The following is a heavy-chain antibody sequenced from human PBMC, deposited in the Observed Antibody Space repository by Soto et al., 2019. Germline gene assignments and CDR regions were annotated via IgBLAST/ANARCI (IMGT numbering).Heavy chain of an antibody. Sequence: TLSLTCAVSGGSISSGGYSWSWIRQPPGKGLEWIGYIYYSGSTYYNPSLKSRVTISVDTSKNQFSLKLSSVTAADTAVYYCARDRDSSGYLFDYWGQGTLVTVSS. CDR1: GGSISSGGYS. V-gene: IGHV4-31*11. J-gene: IGHJ4*02. CDR2: IYYSGST. D-gene: IGHD3-22*01. CDR3: ARDRDSSGYLFDY.